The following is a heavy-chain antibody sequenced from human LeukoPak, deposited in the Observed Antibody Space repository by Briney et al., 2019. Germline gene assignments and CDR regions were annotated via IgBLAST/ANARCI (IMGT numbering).Heavy chain of an antibody. Sequence: SETLSLTCTVSGGSVSSYYWSWIRQPPGKGLEWIGYIYYSGSTNYNPSLKSRVTISVDTSKNQFSLKLSSVTAADTAVYYCARSGGRSVSNGPLFDYWGQGTLVTVSS. D-gene: IGHD3-16*01. CDR3: ARSGGRSVSNGPLFDY. V-gene: IGHV4-59*02. J-gene: IGHJ4*02. CDR2: IYYSGST. CDR1: GGSVSSYY.